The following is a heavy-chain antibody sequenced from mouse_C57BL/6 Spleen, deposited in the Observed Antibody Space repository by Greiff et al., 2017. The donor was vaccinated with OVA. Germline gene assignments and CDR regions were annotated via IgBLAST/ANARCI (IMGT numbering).Heavy chain of an antibody. CDR3: ARAPTVVAPYWYFDV. CDR2: IDPSDSYT. Sequence: QVQLQQPGAELVMPGASVKLSCKASGYTFTSYWMHWVKQRPGQGLAWIGEIDPSDSYTNYNQKFKGKSTLTVDKSSSTAYMQLSSLTSEDSAVYYCARAPTVVAPYWYFDVWGTGTTVTVSS. CDR1: GYTFTSYW. V-gene: IGHV1-69*01. D-gene: IGHD1-1*01. J-gene: IGHJ1*03.